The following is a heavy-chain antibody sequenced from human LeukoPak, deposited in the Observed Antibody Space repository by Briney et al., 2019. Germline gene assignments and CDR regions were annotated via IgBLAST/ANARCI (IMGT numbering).Heavy chain of an antibody. V-gene: IGHV3-7*01. D-gene: IGHD1-1*01. CDR3: ARQELDLYYFDY. J-gene: IGHJ4*02. CDR2: IKQDGSEK. Sequence: GGSLRLSCAASGFTFSSYSMNWVRQAPGKGLEWVANIKQDGSEKYYVDSVKGRFTISRDNAKNSLYLQMNGLRAEDTAVYYCARQELDLYYFDYWGQGTLVTVSS. CDR1: GFTFSSYS.